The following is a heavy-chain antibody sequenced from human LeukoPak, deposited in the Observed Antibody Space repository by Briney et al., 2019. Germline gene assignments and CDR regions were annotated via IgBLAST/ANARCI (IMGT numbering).Heavy chain of an antibody. CDR2: ISSSGSTI. CDR3: AGGRSSDY. D-gene: IGHD2-15*01. V-gene: IGHV3-48*04. Sequence: GSLSLSCGASGSIFTTYWMGWVRQAPGRGVEWVSYISSSGSTIYYADSVKGRFTISRDNAKNSLYLQMNSLRAEDTAVYYCAGGRSSDYWGQGTLVTVSS. CDR1: GSIFTTYW. J-gene: IGHJ4*02.